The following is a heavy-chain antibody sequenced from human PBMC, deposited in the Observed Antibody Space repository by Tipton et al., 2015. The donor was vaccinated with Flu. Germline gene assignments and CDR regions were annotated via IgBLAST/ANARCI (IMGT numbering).Heavy chain of an antibody. CDR1: SGSIRSTNYF. V-gene: IGHV4-39*01. CDR2: IYPSGTT. CDR3: ARLSYYDVDLKNFYFDY. D-gene: IGHD3-10*02. J-gene: IGHJ4*02. Sequence: TLSLTCTVSSGSIRSTNYFCAWIRQPPGKGLELIGSIYPSGTTYYNPSLKSRVTISVDTSNSLFSLMLRSVTAADTAVYYCARLSYYDVDLKNFYFDYWGQGALVTVSS.